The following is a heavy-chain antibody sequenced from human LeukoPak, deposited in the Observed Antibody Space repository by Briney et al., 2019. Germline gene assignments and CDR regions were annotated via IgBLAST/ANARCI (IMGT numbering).Heavy chain of an antibody. CDR3: ARDRAPYSGSYLDAFDI. Sequence: GGSLRLSCAASGFTFSSYSMNWVRQAPGKGLEWVSSISSSSSYIYYADSVKGRFTISRDNAKNSLYLQMNSLRAEDTAVYYCARDRAPYSGSYLDAFDIWGQGTMVTVSS. D-gene: IGHD1-26*01. CDR2: ISSSSSYI. J-gene: IGHJ3*02. CDR1: GFTFSSYS. V-gene: IGHV3-21*01.